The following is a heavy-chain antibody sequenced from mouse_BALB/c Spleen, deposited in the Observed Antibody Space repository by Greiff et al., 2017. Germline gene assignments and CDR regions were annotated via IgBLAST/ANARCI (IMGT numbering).Heavy chain of an antibody. D-gene: IGHD2-2*01. CDR2: INSNGGST. CDR3: ARDSLYGSAY. V-gene: IGHV5-6-3*01. CDR1: GFTFSSYG. Sequence: EVQVVESGGGLVQPGGSLKLSCAASGFTFSSYGMSWVRQTPDKRLELVATINSNGGSTYYPDSVKGRFTISRDNAKNTLYLQMSSLKSEDTAMYYCARDSLYGSAYWGQGTTLTVSS. J-gene: IGHJ2*01.